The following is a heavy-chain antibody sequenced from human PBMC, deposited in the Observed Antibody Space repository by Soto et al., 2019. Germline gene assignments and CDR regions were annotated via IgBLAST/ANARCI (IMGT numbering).Heavy chain of an antibody. D-gene: IGHD3-9*01. CDR1: GFTFDDYA. CDR3: AKGWTGYFDGGMDV. CDR2: ISWNSGNI. Sequence: EVQLVESGGGLVQPGRSLRLSCAASGFTFDDYAMHWVRQGPGKGLDWVSYISWNSGNIGYADSVKGRFSISRDNAKKSLYLQMNSRRAEDTAVYYCAKGWTGYFDGGMDVWGQGTTVTVSS. J-gene: IGHJ6*02. V-gene: IGHV3-9*01.